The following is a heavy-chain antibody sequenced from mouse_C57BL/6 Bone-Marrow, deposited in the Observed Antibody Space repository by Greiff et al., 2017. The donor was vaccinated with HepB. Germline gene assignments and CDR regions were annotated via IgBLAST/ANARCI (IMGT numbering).Heavy chain of an antibody. Sequence: QVQLQQPGAELVKPGASVKLSCKASGYTFTSYWMHWVKQRPGQGLEWIGMIHPNSGSTNYNEKFKSKATLTVDKSSSTAYMQLSSLTSEDSAVYYCARMEIYDGYPYYFDYWGQGTTLTVSS. V-gene: IGHV1-64*01. D-gene: IGHD2-3*01. J-gene: IGHJ2*01. CDR3: ARMEIYDGYPYYFDY. CDR2: IHPNSGST. CDR1: GYTFTSYW.